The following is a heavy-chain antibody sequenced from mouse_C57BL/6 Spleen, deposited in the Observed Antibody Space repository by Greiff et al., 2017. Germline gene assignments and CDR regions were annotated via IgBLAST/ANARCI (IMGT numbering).Heavy chain of an antibody. J-gene: IGHJ4*01. D-gene: IGHD2-14*01. V-gene: IGHV1-4*01. Sequence: VQLQESGAELARPGASVKMSCKASGYTFTSYTLHWVKQRTGKGLAWIGYINPSSGYTKYNQKSKDKATLTADKSSRTAYMQLGSRTSEYSAVYYFSRGPLVRDAMDYWGQGTSVTVST. CDR2: INPSSGYT. CDR1: GYTFTSYT. CDR3: SRGPLVRDAMDY.